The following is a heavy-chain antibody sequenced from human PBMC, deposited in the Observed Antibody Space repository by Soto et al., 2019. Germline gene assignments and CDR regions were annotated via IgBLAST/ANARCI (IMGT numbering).Heavy chain of an antibody. J-gene: IGHJ4*02. V-gene: IGHV3-30*18. CDR1: GFTFSSYG. D-gene: IGHD5-12*01. CDR2: ISYDGSNK. CDR3: AKDHEIVATPTEFDY. Sequence: QVQLVESGGGVVQPGRSLRLSCAASGFTFSSYGMHWVRQAPGKGLEWVAVISYDGSNKYYADSVKGRFTISRDNSKNKLYLQMNSQRAEDTAVYYCAKDHEIVATPTEFDYWGQGTLVTVSS.